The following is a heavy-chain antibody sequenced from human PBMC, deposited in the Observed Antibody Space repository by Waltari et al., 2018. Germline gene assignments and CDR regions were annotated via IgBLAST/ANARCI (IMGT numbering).Heavy chain of an antibody. CDR2: IYYSGST. D-gene: IGHD3-10*01. J-gene: IGHJ4*02. V-gene: IGHV4-39*01. CDR3: ASPSISGGGEELWFSGELN. CDR1: GGSISSSSYY. Sequence: QLQLQESGPGLVKPSETLSLNCTVSGGSISSSSYYWGWIRQPPGKGLEWIGSIYYSGSTYYHPSLKSRVTISVDTSKNQFSLKLSSVTAADTAVYYCASPSISGGGEELWFSGELNLGQGTLVTVSS.